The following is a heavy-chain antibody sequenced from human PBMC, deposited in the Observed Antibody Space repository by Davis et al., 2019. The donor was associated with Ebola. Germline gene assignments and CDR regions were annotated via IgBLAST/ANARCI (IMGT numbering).Heavy chain of an antibody. V-gene: IGHV3-21*01. CDR2: ISSSSSYI. CDR1: GFIFSSYS. D-gene: IGHD3-22*01. Sequence: GESLKISCAASGFIFSSYSMNWVRQAPGKGLEWVSSISSSSSYIYYADSVKGRFTISRDNAKNSLYLQMNSLRAEDTAVYYCARERYYYDSSGYYDYWGRGTLVTVSS. CDR3: ARERYYYDSSGYYDY. J-gene: IGHJ4*02.